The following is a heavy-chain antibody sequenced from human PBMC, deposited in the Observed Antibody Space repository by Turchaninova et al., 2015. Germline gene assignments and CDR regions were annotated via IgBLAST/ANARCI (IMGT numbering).Heavy chain of an antibody. J-gene: IGHJ3*02. CDR3: ARGARGPSLDI. D-gene: IGHD3-10*01. Sequence: QVQLQESGPGLVKPSETLSLTCTASGGSISSYYWSWIRQPPGKGLEWIGYIYYSGSTNYNPSRKSRVTISVDTSKNQFSLKLSSVTAADTAVYYCARGARGPSLDIWGQGTMVTVSS. V-gene: IGHV4-59*01. CDR2: IYYSGST. CDR1: GGSISSYY.